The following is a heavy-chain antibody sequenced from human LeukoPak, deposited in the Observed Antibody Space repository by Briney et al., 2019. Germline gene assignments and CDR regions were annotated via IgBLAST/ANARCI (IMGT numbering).Heavy chain of an antibody. D-gene: IGHD2-2*01. CDR2: TYYRSKWYN. J-gene: IGHJ5*02. V-gene: IGHV6-1*01. Sequence: SQTLSLTCVISGDSVSSNSAAWNWIRQSPSRGLEWLGRTYYRSKWYNDYAVSVKSRITINPDTSKNQFSLQLNSVTPEDTAVYYCARAYCSSTSCYSGGYNWFDPWGQGTLVTVSS. CDR1: GDSVSSNSAA. CDR3: ARAYCSSTSCYSGGYNWFDP.